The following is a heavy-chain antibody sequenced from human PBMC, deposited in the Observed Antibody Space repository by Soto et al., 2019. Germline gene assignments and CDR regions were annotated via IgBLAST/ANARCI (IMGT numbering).Heavy chain of an antibody. CDR2: INPNGGVT. J-gene: IGHJ4*02. CDR1: GYAFVDHY. Sequence: QGQLVQSAAEVKKPGASVKVSCKASGYAFVDHYIHWLRQAPGQGREWMRWINPNGGVTKYAQKFQRRVTMTGDTSVSAVYMELSGLRSDDMAVYYCARGLNPYFGAGSLHGFFDFWGQGTLGTVSS. CDR3: ARGLNPYFGAGSLHGFFDF. D-gene: IGHD3-10*01. V-gene: IGHV1-2*02.